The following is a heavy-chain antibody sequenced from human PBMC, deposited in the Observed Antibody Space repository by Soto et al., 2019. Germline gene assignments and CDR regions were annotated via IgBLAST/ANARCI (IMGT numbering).Heavy chain of an antibody. D-gene: IGHD3-3*01. Sequence: ASVKVSCKASGGAFSSYAISWVRQPPGQGLEWRGGIIPIFGTANYAQKFQGRVTITADESTSTAYMELSSLRSEDTAVYYCARDDTPIKLRFLEWGLILEYYYYYGMDVWGQGTTVTVS. CDR2: IIPIFGTA. V-gene: IGHV1-69*13. CDR3: ARDDTPIKLRFLEWGLILEYYYYYGMDV. CDR1: GGAFSSYA. J-gene: IGHJ6*02.